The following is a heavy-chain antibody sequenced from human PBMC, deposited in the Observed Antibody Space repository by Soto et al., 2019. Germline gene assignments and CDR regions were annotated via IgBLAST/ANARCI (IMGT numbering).Heavy chain of an antibody. CDR2: IYYSGST. CDR3: GRSHSYGLNWFDP. Sequence: SETVSLTCTVSGGSISSYYWSWIRQPPGKGLEWIGYIYYSGSTNYNPSLKSRVTISVDTSKNQFSLKLSSVTAADTAGYYCGRSHSYGLNWFDPWGQGTRVNVPS. D-gene: IGHD5-18*01. J-gene: IGHJ5*02. V-gene: IGHV4-59*01. CDR1: GGSISSYY.